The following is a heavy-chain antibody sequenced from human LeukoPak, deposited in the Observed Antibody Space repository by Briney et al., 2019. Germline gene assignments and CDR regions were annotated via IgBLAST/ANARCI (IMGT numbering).Heavy chain of an antibody. Sequence: GRSLSLSCAASGFTFSSYGMHWVRQAPGKGLEWVAVIWYDGSNKYYADSVKGRFTISRDNSKNTLCLQMNSLRAEDTAVYYCARGVVAARDYYYYGMDVWGKGTTVTVSS. J-gene: IGHJ6*04. D-gene: IGHD2-15*01. CDR1: GFTFSSYG. CDR3: ARGVVAARDYYYYGMDV. V-gene: IGHV3-33*01. CDR2: IWYDGSNK.